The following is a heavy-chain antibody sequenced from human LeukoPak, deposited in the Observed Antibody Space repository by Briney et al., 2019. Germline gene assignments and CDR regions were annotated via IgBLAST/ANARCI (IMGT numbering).Heavy chain of an antibody. Sequence: ASVTVSCKASGYTFTSYAMHWVRQAPGQRLEWMGWINVGNGNTKYSQKFQGRVTITRNTSASTAYMELSSLRSEDTAVYYCARDITMVREIGVMDVWGQGTTVTVSS. V-gene: IGHV1-3*01. J-gene: IGHJ6*02. D-gene: IGHD3-10*01. CDR1: GYTFTSYA. CDR2: INVGNGNT. CDR3: ARDITMVREIGVMDV.